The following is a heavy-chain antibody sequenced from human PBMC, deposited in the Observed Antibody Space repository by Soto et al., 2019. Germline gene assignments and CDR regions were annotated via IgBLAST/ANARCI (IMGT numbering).Heavy chain of an antibody. Sequence: SETLSLTCTVSGGSISSYYWSWIRQPPGKGLEWIGYIYYSGSTNYNPSLKSRVTISVDTSKNQFSLKLSSVTAADTAVYYCARGVADYHDSSGYYNCFDYWGQGTLVTVSS. J-gene: IGHJ4*02. CDR2: IYYSGST. D-gene: IGHD3-22*01. CDR1: GGSISSYY. CDR3: ARGVADYHDSSGYYNCFDY. V-gene: IGHV4-59*01.